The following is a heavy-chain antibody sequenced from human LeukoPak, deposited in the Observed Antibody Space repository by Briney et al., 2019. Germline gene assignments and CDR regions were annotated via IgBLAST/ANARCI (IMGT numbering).Heavy chain of an antibody. CDR1: GGTFSSYA. J-gene: IGHJ4*02. Sequence: SVKVSCKASGGTFSSYAIGWVRQAPGQGLEWMGRIIPILGITNYAQKFQGRVTITADKSTSTAYMELSSLRSEDTAVYYCASREYDNSNYYLYYFDYWGQGTLVTVSS. D-gene: IGHD3-22*01. CDR2: IIPILGIT. V-gene: IGHV1-69*04. CDR3: ASREYDNSNYYLYYFDY.